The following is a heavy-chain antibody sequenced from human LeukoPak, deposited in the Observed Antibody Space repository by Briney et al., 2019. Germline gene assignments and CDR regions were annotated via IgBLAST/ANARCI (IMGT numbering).Heavy chain of an antibody. CDR1: GGSISSSSYY. CDR3: ARRPSSGWYSYAFDI. D-gene: IGHD6-19*01. J-gene: IGHJ3*02. CDR2: IYYSGST. Sequence: SETLSLTCTVSGGSISSSSYYWGWIRQPPGKGLERIGSIYYSGSTYYNPSLKSRVTISVDTSKNQFSLKLSSVTAADTAVYYCARRPSSGWYSYAFDIWGQGTMVTVSS. V-gene: IGHV4-39*01.